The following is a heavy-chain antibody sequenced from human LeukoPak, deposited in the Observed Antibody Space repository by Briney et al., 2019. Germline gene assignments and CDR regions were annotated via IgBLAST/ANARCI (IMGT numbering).Heavy chain of an antibody. CDR3: ARGEDYYDSSGLPHDAFDI. Sequence: GGSLRLSCAASGFTFSSYGMHWVRQAPGKGLEWVAFIRYDGSNKYYADSVKGRFTISRDNSKITLYLQMNSLRAEGTAVYYCARGEDYYDSSGLPHDAFDIWGQGTMVTVSS. CDR2: IRYDGSNK. D-gene: IGHD3-22*01. V-gene: IGHV3-30*02. CDR1: GFTFSSYG. J-gene: IGHJ3*02.